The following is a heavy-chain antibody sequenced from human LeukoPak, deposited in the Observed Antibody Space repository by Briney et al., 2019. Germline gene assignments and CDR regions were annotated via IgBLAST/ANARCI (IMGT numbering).Heavy chain of an antibody. CDR3: ARDPRNVGLAP. Sequence: GGSLRLSCAASGFTVSSNYMSWVRQAPGKGLEWVAVISYDGSNKYYADSVKGRFTMSRDNVKNTLYLQMNSPRVEDTAVYYCARDPRNVGLAPWGQGTLVTVSS. D-gene: IGHD2-15*01. J-gene: IGHJ5*02. V-gene: IGHV3-30-3*01. CDR2: ISYDGSNK. CDR1: GFTVSSNY.